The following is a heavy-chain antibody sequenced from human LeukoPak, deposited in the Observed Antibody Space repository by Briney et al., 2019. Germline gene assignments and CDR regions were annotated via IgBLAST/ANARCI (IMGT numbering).Heavy chain of an antibody. J-gene: IGHJ4*02. Sequence: GGSLRLSCAASGFTFSSYSMNWVRQARGKGLEWVSYISSSSSTIYYADSVKGRFTISRDNAKNSLYLQMNSLRAEDTAVYYCARDSSSSSWYAIDYWGQGTLVTVSS. CDR1: GFTFSSYS. D-gene: IGHD6-13*01. CDR3: ARDSSSSSWYAIDY. V-gene: IGHV3-48*04. CDR2: ISSSSSTI.